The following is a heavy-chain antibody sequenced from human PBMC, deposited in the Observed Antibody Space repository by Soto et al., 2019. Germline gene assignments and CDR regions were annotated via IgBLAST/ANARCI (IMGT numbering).Heavy chain of an antibody. CDR1: GFSLSTRGVG. V-gene: IGHV2-5*02. CDR2: IYCDDDK. CDR3: VHIMVSWGEGYCIGSSRYRLDY. D-gene: IGHD2-15*01. J-gene: IGHJ4*02. Sequence: QITLKESGPTLVTPTQTLTLTCTFSGFSLSTRGVGVGWIRQPPGKALEWLTLIYCDDDKRYSPSLRSSLTITKDTSKSQLVLTLINMDLADTATYYCVHIMVSWGEGYCIGSSRYRLDYWCQGTLVTVSS.